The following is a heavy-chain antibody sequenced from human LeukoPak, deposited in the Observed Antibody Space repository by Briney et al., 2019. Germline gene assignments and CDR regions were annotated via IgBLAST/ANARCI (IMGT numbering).Heavy chain of an antibody. CDR3: TKDKIFDY. CDR2: IGVGGGGT. CDR1: GFTFSSYA. J-gene: IGHJ4*02. D-gene: IGHD3-3*01. Sequence: GGSLRLSCAASGFTFSSYAMSWVRQAPGKGLEWVSTIGVGGGGTNYADSVKGRFTISRDNSKNTLYLQMNSLGAEDTAVYYCTKDKIFDYWGQGTLVSVSS. V-gene: IGHV3-23*01.